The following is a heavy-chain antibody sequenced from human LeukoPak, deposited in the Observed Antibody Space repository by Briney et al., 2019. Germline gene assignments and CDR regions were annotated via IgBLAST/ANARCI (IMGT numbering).Heavy chain of an antibody. D-gene: IGHD4-23*01. Sequence: SETLSLTCTVSGGSISSYYWSGIRQPPGKGLEWSGDIYYSGSTNYNPSLKSRGTISVDTSKNQFSLKLSSVTAADTAVYYCARSMTTVVPYYYGMDVWGQGTTVTVSS. CDR1: GGSISSYY. CDR3: ARSMTTVVPYYYGMDV. V-gene: IGHV4-59*01. CDR2: IYYSGST. J-gene: IGHJ6*02.